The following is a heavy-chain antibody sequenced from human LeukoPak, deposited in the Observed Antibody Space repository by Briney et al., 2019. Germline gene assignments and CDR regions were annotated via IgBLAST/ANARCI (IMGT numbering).Heavy chain of an antibody. V-gene: IGHV4-4*09. J-gene: IGHJ6*03. CDR1: GGSISSYY. CDR3: ARQLSDYYYYYMDV. CDR2: IYTSGST. Sequence: SEILSLTCTVSGGSISSYYWSWIRQPPGKGLEWIGYIYTSGSTNYNPSLKSRVTISVDTSKSQFSLKLSSVTAADTAVYYCARQLSDYYYYYMDVWGKGTTVTVSS. D-gene: IGHD1-26*01.